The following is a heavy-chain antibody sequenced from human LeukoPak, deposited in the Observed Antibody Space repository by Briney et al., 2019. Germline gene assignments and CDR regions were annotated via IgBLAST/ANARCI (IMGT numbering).Heavy chain of an antibody. CDR1: GYTLTELS. Sequence: ASVKVSCKVSGYTLTELSMHWVRQAPGKGLEWMGGFDPEDGETIYAQKFQGRVTMTEDTSTDTAYMELSSLRSEDTAVYYCATLATSGYYYYYMGVWGKGTTVTVSS. CDR2: FDPEDGET. CDR3: ATLATSGYYYYYMGV. D-gene: IGHD5-12*01. V-gene: IGHV1-24*01. J-gene: IGHJ6*03.